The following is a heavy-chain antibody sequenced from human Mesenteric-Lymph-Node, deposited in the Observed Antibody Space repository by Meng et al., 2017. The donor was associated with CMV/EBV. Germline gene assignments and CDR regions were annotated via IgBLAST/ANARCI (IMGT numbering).Heavy chain of an antibody. V-gene: IGHV3-21*04. CDR1: GFTFSSYS. Sequence: GESLKISCAASGFTFSSYSMNWVRQAPGKGLEWVSSISSSSSYIYYADSVKGRFTISRDNAKNSLYLQMNSLRAEDTALYYCARVYSGYDHFDYWGQGTLVTVSS. J-gene: IGHJ4*02. CDR2: ISSSSSYI. D-gene: IGHD5-12*01. CDR3: ARVYSGYDHFDY.